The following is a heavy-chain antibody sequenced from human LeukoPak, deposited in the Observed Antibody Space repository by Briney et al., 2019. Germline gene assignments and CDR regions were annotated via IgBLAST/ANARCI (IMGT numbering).Heavy chain of an antibody. CDR3: ARSEDAFDI. CDR1: GYTFTNYY. CDR2: INPSGGST. J-gene: IGHJ3*02. V-gene: IGHV1-46*01. Sequence: VASVTVSFKASGYTFTNYYIHWVRQAPGQGLEWMGIINPSGGSTSYAQKFQGRVTMTRDMPTSTVYMELSSLRSEDTAVFYCARSEDAFDIWGQGTMVTVSS.